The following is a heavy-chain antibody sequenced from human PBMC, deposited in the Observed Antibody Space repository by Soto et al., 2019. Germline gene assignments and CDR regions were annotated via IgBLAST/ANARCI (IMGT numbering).Heavy chain of an antibody. J-gene: IGHJ2*01. CDR1: GYTFTSYY. CDR2: INPSGGST. D-gene: IGHD4-17*01. CDR3: ARVLGDYVSVDL. Sequence: QVQLVQSGAEVKKPGASVKVSCKASGYTFTSYYMHWVRQAPGQGLEWMGIINPSGGSTSYAQKFQGRGTMTRDTSTSTVYMELSSLRSEDTAVYYCARVLGDYVSVDLWGRGTLVTVSS. V-gene: IGHV1-46*01.